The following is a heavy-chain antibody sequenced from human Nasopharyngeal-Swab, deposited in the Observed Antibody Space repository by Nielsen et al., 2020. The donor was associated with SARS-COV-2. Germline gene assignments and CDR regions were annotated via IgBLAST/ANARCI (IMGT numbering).Heavy chain of an antibody. V-gene: IGHV3-48*03. Sequence: LSLTCAASGFTFSNYEMNWVRQAPGKGLEWLSYISGTAGTISYADSVKGRFTISTDNAKNSLYLQMNSLRAEDTALYYCARTTYSYGRFDYWGQGTLVTVSS. D-gene: IGHD5-18*01. CDR3: ARTTYSYGRFDY. J-gene: IGHJ4*02. CDR1: GFTFSNYE. CDR2: ISGTAGTI.